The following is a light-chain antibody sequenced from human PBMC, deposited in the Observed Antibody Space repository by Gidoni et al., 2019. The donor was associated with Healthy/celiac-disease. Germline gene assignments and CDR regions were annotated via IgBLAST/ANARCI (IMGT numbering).Light chain of an antibody. Sequence: EIVFTQSPGTLSLSPGERATLSCRASQSVSSSYLAWYQQTPGQAPRLLIYGASSRATGIPDRFSGSGSGTDFTLTISRLEPEDFAVYYCQQYGSSPPLTFGGXTKVEIK. CDR1: QSVSSSY. CDR3: QQYGSSPPLT. V-gene: IGKV3-20*01. CDR2: GAS. J-gene: IGKJ4*01.